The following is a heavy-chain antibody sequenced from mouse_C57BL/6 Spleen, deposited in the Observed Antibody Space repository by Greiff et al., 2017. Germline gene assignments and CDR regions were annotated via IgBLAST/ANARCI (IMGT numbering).Heavy chain of an antibody. D-gene: IGHD2-2*01. CDR2: IYPSDSDT. CDR1: GYTFTSYW. J-gene: IGHJ2*01. Sequence: QVQLQQPGAELVKPGASVKVSCKASGYTFTSYWMHWVKQRPGQGLEWIGRIYPSDSDTNNNQKFKGKATLTVDKSSSTAYMQLRSLTSEVSAVYYCAMRVYYGYDDGFDYWGQGTTLTGSS. CDR3: AMRVYYGYDDGFDY. V-gene: IGHV1-74*01.